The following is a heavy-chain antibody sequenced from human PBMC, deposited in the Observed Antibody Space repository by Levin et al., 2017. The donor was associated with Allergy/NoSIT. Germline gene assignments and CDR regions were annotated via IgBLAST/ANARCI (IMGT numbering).Heavy chain of an antibody. CDR1: GFTFSTYW. J-gene: IGHJ4*02. Sequence: GESLKISCAASGFTFSTYWMSWVRQAPGRGLEWVANIKQDGSEKYYVDSVKGRFTISRDNAKNSLYLQMNSLRAEDTAVYFCARDFYAEGTPLDYWGLGTVVTVSS. CDR2: IKQDGSEK. CDR3: ARDFYAEGTPLDY. D-gene: IGHD3-16*01. V-gene: IGHV3-7*01.